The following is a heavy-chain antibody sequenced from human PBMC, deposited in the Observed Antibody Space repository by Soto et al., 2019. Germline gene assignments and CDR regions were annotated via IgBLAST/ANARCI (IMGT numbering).Heavy chain of an antibody. CDR2: ISYDGNNK. V-gene: IGHV3-30*09. CDR1: GFTFSPYA. CDR3: ARARLDTPALDY. D-gene: IGHD2-2*01. Sequence: QVQLVESGGGVVQPGRSLRLSCAASGFTFSPYAMHWVRQAPGKGLEWVAVISYDGNNKNYADSVKGRLAISRDNSRNTLDLQMNSRRAEDTAVYYCARARLDTPALDYWGQGTLVTVSS. J-gene: IGHJ4*02.